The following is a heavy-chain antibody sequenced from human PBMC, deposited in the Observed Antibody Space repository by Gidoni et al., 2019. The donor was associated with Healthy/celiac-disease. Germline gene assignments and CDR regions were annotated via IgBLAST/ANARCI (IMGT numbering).Heavy chain of an antibody. CDR3: AKGLQDSSDAFDI. CDR1: GFTFSSYA. Sequence: EVQLLESGGGLVQPGGSLRLSCAPSGFTFSSYAMSWVRQAPGKGLEWVSAISGSGGSTYYADSVKGRFTISRDNSKNTLYLQMNSLRAEDTAVYYCAKGLQDSSDAFDIWGQGTMVTVSS. CDR2: ISGSGGST. D-gene: IGHD3-22*01. V-gene: IGHV3-23*01. J-gene: IGHJ3*02.